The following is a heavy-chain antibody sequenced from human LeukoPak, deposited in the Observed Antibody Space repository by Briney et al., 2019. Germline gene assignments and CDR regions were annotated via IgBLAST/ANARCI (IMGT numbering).Heavy chain of an antibody. V-gene: IGHV3-23*01. D-gene: IGHD1-26*01. CDR3: AKDRTVGASYWYFDL. CDR2: ISSSGSGGNT. Sequence: PGGSLRLSCAASGVTLSSYAMSWARQAPGKGVEWVSGISSSGSGGNTYYADSAKGRFTISRDSSKNTLFLHMNTLRAEDTAIYYCAKDRTVGASYWYFDLWGRGTLVTVSS. CDR1: GVTLSSYA. J-gene: IGHJ2*01.